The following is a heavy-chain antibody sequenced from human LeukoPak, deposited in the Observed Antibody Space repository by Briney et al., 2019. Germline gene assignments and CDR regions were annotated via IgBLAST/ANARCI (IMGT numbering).Heavy chain of an antibody. CDR3: ASRRYCTSATCLYYFDY. Sequence: AGGSLRLSCAASGFTFSSYAMSWVRQAPGRGLEWVSGITTTGNTYYADSVKGRFTISRDNSKNTLYLQMNSLRAEDTAVYYCASRRYCTSATCLYYFDYWGQGTLVTVSS. CDR2: ITTTGNT. J-gene: IGHJ4*02. V-gene: IGHV3-23*01. D-gene: IGHD2-2*01. CDR1: GFTFSSYA.